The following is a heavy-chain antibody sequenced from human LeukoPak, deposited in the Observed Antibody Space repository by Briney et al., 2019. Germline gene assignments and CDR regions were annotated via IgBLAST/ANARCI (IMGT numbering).Heavy chain of an antibody. CDR1: GGSFSGYY. CDR2: INHSGST. D-gene: IGHD5-18*01. V-gene: IGHV4-34*01. CDR3: ASGSYGKSVHFDY. Sequence: PETLSLTCAVYGGSFSGYYWSWIRQPPGKGLEWIGEINHSGSTNYNPSLKSRVTISVDTSKNQFSLKLSSVTAADTAVYYCASGSYGKSVHFDYWGQGTLVTVSS. J-gene: IGHJ4*02.